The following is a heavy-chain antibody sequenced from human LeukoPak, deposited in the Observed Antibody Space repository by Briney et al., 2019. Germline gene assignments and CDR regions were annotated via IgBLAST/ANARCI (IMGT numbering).Heavy chain of an antibody. J-gene: IGHJ4*02. D-gene: IGHD6-19*01. Sequence: SETLSLTCAVYGGSFSGYYWSWIRQPPGKGLEWIWEINHSGSTNYNPSLKSRVTISVDTSKNQFSLKLSSVTAADTAVYYCARDPFPGIAVAGLVYWGQGTLVTVSS. CDR2: INHSGST. V-gene: IGHV4-34*01. CDR3: ARDPFPGIAVAGLVY. CDR1: GGSFSGYY.